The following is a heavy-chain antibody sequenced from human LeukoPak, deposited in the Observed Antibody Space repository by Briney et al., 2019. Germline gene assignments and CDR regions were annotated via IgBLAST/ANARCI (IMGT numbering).Heavy chain of an antibody. V-gene: IGHV4-59*08. CDR2: IYYSGST. Sequence: SETLSLTCAVYGGSFSGYYWSWIRQPPGKGLEWIGYIYYSGSTNYNPSLKSRVTISVDTSKNQFSLKLSSVTAADTAVYYCARHKESSSWYPWFDPWGQGTLVTVSS. J-gene: IGHJ5*02. D-gene: IGHD6-13*01. CDR1: GGSFSGYY. CDR3: ARHKESSSWYPWFDP.